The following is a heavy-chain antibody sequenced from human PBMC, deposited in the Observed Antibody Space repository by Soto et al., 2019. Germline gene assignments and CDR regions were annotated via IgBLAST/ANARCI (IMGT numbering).Heavy chain of an antibody. V-gene: IGHV1-18*01. J-gene: IGHJ4*02. CDR1: GYAFTTYG. CDR2: ISAHNGNT. CDR3: ARGRYGYY. D-gene: IGHD1-1*01. Sequence: QVHLVQSGAEVKKPGASVKVSCKGSGYAFTTYGITWVRQAPGQGLEWMGWISAHNGNTNYAQKLQGRVTVTRATSTSTAYMELRSLRSDDTAVYYCARGRYGYYWGQGARVTVSS.